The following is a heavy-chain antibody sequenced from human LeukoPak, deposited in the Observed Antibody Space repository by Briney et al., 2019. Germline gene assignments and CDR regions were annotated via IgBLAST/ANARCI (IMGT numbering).Heavy chain of an antibody. CDR1: GYSFTNYW. V-gene: IGHV5-51*01. CDR3: ARQTAMGRSGDY. D-gene: IGHD5-18*01. Sequence: GESLKISCTASGYSFTNYWIGWVRQMPGKGLEWMGIIDPSDSETRYTPSFQGQVTISADKSLSTAYLQWNSLKVSDTAMYYCARQTAMGRSGDYWGQGTLVIVSS. CDR2: IDPSDSET. J-gene: IGHJ4*02.